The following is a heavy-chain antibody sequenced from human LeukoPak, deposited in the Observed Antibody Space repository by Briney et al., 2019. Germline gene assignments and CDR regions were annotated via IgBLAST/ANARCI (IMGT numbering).Heavy chain of an antibody. CDR1: GGSFSAYY. D-gene: IGHD6-13*01. Sequence: SETLSLTCAVYGGSFSAYYWSWVRQTPGKGLEWIAEINHSGITNYNPSLKSRVTISVDTSRNQFSLKLSSVTAADTAVYYCARDSSSGLDYWGQGTLVTVSS. V-gene: IGHV4-34*01. J-gene: IGHJ4*02. CDR3: ARDSSSGLDY. CDR2: INHSGIT.